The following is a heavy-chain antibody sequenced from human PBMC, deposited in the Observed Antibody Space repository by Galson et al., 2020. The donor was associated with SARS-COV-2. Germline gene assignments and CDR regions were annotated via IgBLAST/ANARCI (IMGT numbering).Heavy chain of an antibody. CDR2: IKGDGSET. D-gene: IGHD6-19*01. CDR3: SREGWQGGY. Sequence: GESLKISCEVSGFTFNDFWMSWFRQAPVKGLEWVANIKGDGSETNYADFVKGRFSISRDNAANSLYLQMNSLRVEDSAVYYCSREGWQGGYWGQGTRVTVSS. J-gene: IGHJ4*02. CDR1: GFTFNDFW. V-gene: IGHV3-7*01.